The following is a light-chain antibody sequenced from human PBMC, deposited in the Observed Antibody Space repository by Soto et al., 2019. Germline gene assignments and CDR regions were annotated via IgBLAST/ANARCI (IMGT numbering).Light chain of an antibody. CDR1: QSVSSY. V-gene: IGKV3-11*01. Sequence: EIVLTQSPVTLSLSPGERATLSCRASQSVSSYLAWHQQKPGQAPRLLIYDASNRATGIPARFSGSGSGTDFTLTISSLEPEDVAVYYCQQRSNWAFGQGTKVEIK. CDR2: DAS. CDR3: QQRSNWA. J-gene: IGKJ1*01.